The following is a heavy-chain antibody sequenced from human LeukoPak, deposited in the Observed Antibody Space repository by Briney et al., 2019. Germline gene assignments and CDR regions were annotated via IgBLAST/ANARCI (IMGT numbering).Heavy chain of an antibody. J-gene: IGHJ3*02. D-gene: IGHD2-21*01. CDR1: GYTFTGYY. Sequence: GASVKVSCKASGYTFTGYYMHWVRQAPGQGFEWMGWINPNSGGTNYAQKFQGRVTMTRDTSISTAYMELSRLRSDDTAVYYCARGGHSVVVIAIFAFDIWGQGTMVTVSS. CDR3: ARGGHSVVVIAIFAFDI. V-gene: IGHV1-2*02. CDR2: INPNSGGT.